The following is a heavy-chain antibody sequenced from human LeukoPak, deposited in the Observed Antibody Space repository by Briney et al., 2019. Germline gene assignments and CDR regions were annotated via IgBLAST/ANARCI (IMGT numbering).Heavy chain of an antibody. D-gene: IGHD2-15*01. Sequence: GGSLRLSCAASGFTFSSYWMTWVRQAPGKGPEWVANIKQDGSEKYHADSVKGRFTISRDNAKNSLYLQMNSLRAEDTAVYCCARDTGCSGGTCYSFYDYWGQGTLVTVSS. CDR2: IKQDGSEK. J-gene: IGHJ4*02. CDR1: GFTFSSYW. CDR3: ARDTGCSGGTCYSFYDY. V-gene: IGHV3-7*01.